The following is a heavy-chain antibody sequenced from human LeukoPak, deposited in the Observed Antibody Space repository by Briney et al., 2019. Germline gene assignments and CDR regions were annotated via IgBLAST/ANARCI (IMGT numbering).Heavy chain of an antibody. CDR1: GGSISSYY. CDR3: ARDDILTGYRRRPGLDY. Sequence: SETLSLTCTVSGGSISSYYWGWIRQPPGKGLEWIGSIYYSGSTYYNPSLKSRVTISVDTSKNQFSLKLSSVTAADTAVYYCARDDILTGYRRRPGLDYWGQGTLVTVSS. D-gene: IGHD3-9*01. J-gene: IGHJ4*02. CDR2: IYYSGST. V-gene: IGHV4-39*07.